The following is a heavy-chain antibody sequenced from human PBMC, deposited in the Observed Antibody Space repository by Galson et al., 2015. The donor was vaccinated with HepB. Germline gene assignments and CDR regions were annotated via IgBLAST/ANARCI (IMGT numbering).Heavy chain of an antibody. D-gene: IGHD3-22*01. CDR3: ARSGSGYVDY. CDR2: ITSSSGTI. Sequence: SLRLSCAGSGFTFSSHNMNWVRQAPGKGLEWVSHITSSSGTINYADSVKGRFTISRDNGKDSLYLQMNSLRDEDTAVYYCARSGSGYVDYWGQGTLVTVSS. V-gene: IGHV3-48*02. J-gene: IGHJ4*02. CDR1: GFTFSSHN.